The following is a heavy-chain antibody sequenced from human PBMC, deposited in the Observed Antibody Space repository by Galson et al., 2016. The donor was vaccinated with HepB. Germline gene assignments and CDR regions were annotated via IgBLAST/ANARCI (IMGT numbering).Heavy chain of an antibody. Sequence: SLRLSCAASGFTFSIYGMHWVRQAPGKGLEWVAAIWYGGATTYYADSVKGRFTISRDNSKNTLYLQMNSLRAEDTAVYYCARDLRPFYYYYYGMDVWGQGTTVTVSS. CDR1: GFTFSIYG. V-gene: IGHV3-33*01. CDR2: IWYGGATT. J-gene: IGHJ6*02. D-gene: IGHD3-16*01. CDR3: ARDLRPFYYYYYGMDV.